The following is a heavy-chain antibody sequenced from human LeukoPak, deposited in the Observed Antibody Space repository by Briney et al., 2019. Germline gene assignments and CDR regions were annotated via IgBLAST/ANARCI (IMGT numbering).Heavy chain of an antibody. V-gene: IGHV1-2*02. CDR3: ARDAAGDFWSGYYHYYYYMDV. D-gene: IGHD3-3*01. Sequence: ASVKVSCKASGYTFTGYYMHWVRQAPGQGLESMGWINPDSGGTKYAQKFQGRVTMTRDTSISTAYMELSRLRSDDTAVYYCARDAAGDFWSGYYHYYYYMDVWGKGTTVTVSS. CDR1: GYTFTGYY. CDR2: INPDSGGT. J-gene: IGHJ6*03.